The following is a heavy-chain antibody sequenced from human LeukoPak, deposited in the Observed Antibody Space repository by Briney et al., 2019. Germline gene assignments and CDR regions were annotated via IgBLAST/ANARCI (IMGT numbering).Heavy chain of an antibody. Sequence: SETLSLTCAVYGGSFSGYYWSWIRQPPGKGLEWIGEINHSGSTNYNPSLKSRVTISVDTSKNQFSLKLSSVTAEDTAVYYCARVNELGSGWYTIDLNYFDYWGQGTLVTVSS. CDR1: GGSFSGYY. CDR2: INHSGST. D-gene: IGHD6-19*01. V-gene: IGHV4-34*01. CDR3: ARVNELGSGWYTIDLNYFDY. J-gene: IGHJ4*02.